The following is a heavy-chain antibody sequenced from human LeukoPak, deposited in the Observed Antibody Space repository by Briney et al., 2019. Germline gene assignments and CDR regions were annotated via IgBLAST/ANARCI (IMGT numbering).Heavy chain of an antibody. CDR1: GFTFSGNV. J-gene: IGHJ4*02. V-gene: IGHV3-49*03. CDR3: TRDGDDYYDSSGYYDY. D-gene: IGHD3-22*01. CDR2: IRSKAYGGTT. Sequence: PGGSLRLSCAASGFTFSGNVMSWFRQAPGKGLEWVGFIRSKAYGGTTEYAASVKGRFTISRDDSKSIAYLQMNSLKTEDTAVYYCTRDGDDYYDSSGYYDYWGQGTLVTVSS.